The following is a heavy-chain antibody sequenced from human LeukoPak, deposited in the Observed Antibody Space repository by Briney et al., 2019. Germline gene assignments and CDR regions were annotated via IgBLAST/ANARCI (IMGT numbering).Heavy chain of an antibody. D-gene: IGHD6-13*01. V-gene: IGHV3-53*01. Sequence: GVSLTLSCAASGFTVITNDMTWVRQAPEKGLEWVSVMYSGGDTYYANSVKGRFTFSRDISKNTLYLQMNGLRTEDTAMYYCARDAPQVPAAGVLASWGQGTLVTVSS. CDR3: ARDAPQVPAAGVLAS. CDR2: MYSGGDT. CDR1: GFTVITND. J-gene: IGHJ5*02.